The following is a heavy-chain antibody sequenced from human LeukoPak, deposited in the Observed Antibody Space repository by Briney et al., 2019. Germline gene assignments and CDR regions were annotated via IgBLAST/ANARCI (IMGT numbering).Heavy chain of an antibody. D-gene: IGHD3-10*01. Sequence: GASVKVSCKASRGTFSSYTISWVRQAPGQGLEWMGGIIPIFGTANYAQKFQGRVTITADESTSTACMELSSLRSEDTAVYYCARDGPYYYGSGSYYSDYWGQGTLVTVSS. CDR3: ARDGPYYYGSGSYYSDY. CDR2: IIPIFGTA. V-gene: IGHV1-69*13. CDR1: RGTFSSYT. J-gene: IGHJ4*02.